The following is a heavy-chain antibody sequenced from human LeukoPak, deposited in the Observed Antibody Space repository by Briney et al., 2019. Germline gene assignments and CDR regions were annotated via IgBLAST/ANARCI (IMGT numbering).Heavy chain of an antibody. J-gene: IGHJ6*02. CDR1: GGSISSGGYS. D-gene: IGHD3-9*01. Sequence: PSETLSLTCAVSGGSISSGGYSWSWIRQPPGKGLEWIGYIYHSGSTYYNPSLKSRVTISVDRSKNQFSLKLSSVTAADTAVYYCARVQSTPTGYYGMDVWGQGTTVTVSS. CDR3: ARVQSTPTGYYGMDV. CDR2: IYHSGST. V-gene: IGHV4-30-2*01.